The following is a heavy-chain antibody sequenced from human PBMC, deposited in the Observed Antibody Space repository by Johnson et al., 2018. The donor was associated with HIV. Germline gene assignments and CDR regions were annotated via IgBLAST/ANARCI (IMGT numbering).Heavy chain of an antibody. CDR1: GFTFSSYG. CDR2: IWYDGSNK. D-gene: IGHD6-13*01. CDR3: AKDSSSWYGGAFDI. V-gene: IGHV3-33*06. Sequence: QVQLVESGGGVVQPGRSLRLSCAASGFTFSSYGMHLVRQAPGKGLEWVAVIWYDGSNKYYADSVKGRFTISRDNSNNTLYLQMNSLRAEDTAVYYCAKDSSSWYGGAFDIWGQGTMVTVSS. J-gene: IGHJ3*02.